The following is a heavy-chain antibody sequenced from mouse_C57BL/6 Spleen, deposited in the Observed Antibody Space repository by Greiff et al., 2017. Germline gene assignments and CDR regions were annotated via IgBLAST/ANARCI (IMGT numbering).Heavy chain of an antibody. CDR3: TRDDGYDGGYFDV. CDR2: ISSGGDYI. CDR1: GFTFSSYA. D-gene: IGHD2-2*01. Sequence: EVQLVESGEGLVKPGGSLKLSCAASGFTFSSYAMSWVRQTPEKRLEWVAYISSGGDYIYYADTVKGRFTISRDNARNTLYLQMSSLKSEDTAMYYCTRDDGYDGGYFDVWGTGTTVTVSS. J-gene: IGHJ1*03. V-gene: IGHV5-9-1*02.